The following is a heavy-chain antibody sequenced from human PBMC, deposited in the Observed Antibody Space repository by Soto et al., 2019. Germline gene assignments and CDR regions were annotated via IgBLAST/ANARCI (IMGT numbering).Heavy chain of an antibody. D-gene: IGHD1-26*01. CDR2: IDRDEATT. Sequence: GGSLRLSCAASGFTFSNYWMNWVRQVPGKGLVWVSRIDRDEATTSYADSVKGRFTISRDNARNRLYLQMNSLRVEDTAVYYCVRGGYSGSYYRYFWGQGTLVTVSS. J-gene: IGHJ4*02. CDR3: VRGGYSGSYYRYF. CDR1: GFTFSNYW. V-gene: IGHV3-74*01.